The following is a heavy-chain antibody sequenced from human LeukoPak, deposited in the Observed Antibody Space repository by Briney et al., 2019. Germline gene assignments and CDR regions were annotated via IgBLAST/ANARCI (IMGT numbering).Heavy chain of an antibody. CDR2: INYIGST. D-gene: IGHD6-13*01. Sequence: PSETLSLTCTVSGDSITTYYWSWIRQPPGKGLEWIGYINYIGSTNYNPSLKNRVSISADISKTQFTLRLRSVTAADTAVYFCARGVTAAASSWGQGTLVTVSS. V-gene: IGHV4-59*01. CDR3: ARGVTAAASS. CDR1: GDSITTYY. J-gene: IGHJ5*02.